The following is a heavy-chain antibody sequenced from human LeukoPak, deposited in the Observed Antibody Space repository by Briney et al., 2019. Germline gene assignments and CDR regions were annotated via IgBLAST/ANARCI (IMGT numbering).Heavy chain of an antibody. J-gene: IGHJ4*02. CDR3: ASVDTAMGGFDY. Sequence: SQTLSLTCAVSGGSISSGDYSWSWIRQPPGKGLEWIGYIYHSGSTYYNPSLKSRVTISVDRSKNQFSLKLSSVTAADTAVYYCASVDTAMGGFDYWGQGTLVTVSS. CDR1: GGSISSGDYS. V-gene: IGHV4-30-2*01. D-gene: IGHD5-18*01. CDR2: IYHSGST.